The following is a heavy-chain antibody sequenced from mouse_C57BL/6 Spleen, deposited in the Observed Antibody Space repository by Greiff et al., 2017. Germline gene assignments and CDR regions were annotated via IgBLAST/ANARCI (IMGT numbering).Heavy chain of an antibody. D-gene: IGHD1-1*01. Sequence: EVKLVESGPGLVKPSQSLSLTCSVTGYSITSGYYWNWIRQFPGNKLEWMGYISYDGSNNYNPSLKNRITITRDTSKNQFFLKLNSVTNEDTATYYCAFGSRAWFAYWGQGTLVTVSA. CDR2: ISYDGSN. J-gene: IGHJ3*01. CDR1: GYSITSGYY. CDR3: AFGSRAWFAY. V-gene: IGHV3-6*01.